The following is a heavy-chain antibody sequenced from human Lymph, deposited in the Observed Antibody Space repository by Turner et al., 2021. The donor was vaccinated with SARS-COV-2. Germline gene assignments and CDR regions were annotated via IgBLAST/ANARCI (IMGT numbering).Heavy chain of an antibody. V-gene: IGHV4-4*07. CDR3: ARDGYYDSSGYYLRGEGVFDL. J-gene: IGHJ2*01. Sequence: QVQLQESGPGLVKPSETLSLTCTLPGGSISSYYWSWIRQPAGKGLEWIGRIYTSGSTNYNSSLKSRVTMSVDTSKNQFSLKLSSVTAADTAVYYFARDGYYDSSGYYLRGEGVFDLWGRGTLVTVSS. CDR2: IYTSGST. D-gene: IGHD3-22*01. CDR1: GGSISSYY.